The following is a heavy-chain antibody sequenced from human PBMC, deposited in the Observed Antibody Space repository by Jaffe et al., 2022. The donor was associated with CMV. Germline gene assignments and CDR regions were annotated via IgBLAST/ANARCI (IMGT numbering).Heavy chain of an antibody. CDR3: ATSIVVVPAARAGWFDP. V-gene: IGHV5-10-1*03. Sequence: EVQLVQSGAEVKKPGESLRISCKGSGYSFTSYWISWVRQMPGKGLEWMGRIDPSDSYTNYSPSFQGHVTISADKSISTAYLQWSSLKASDTAMYYCATSIVVVPAARAGWFDPWGQGTLVTVSS. D-gene: IGHD2-2*01. J-gene: IGHJ5*02. CDR1: GYSFTSYW. CDR2: IDPSDSYT.